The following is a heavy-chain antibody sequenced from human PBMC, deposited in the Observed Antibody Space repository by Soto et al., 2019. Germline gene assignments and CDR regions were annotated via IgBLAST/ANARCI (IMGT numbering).Heavy chain of an antibody. CDR2: LYGHGDT. V-gene: IGHV3-53*01. J-gene: IGHJ1*01. Sequence: PGGSLRLSWTVSGFHVKINHVTWVRQATGKGLEWVSVLYGHGDTYYADSVKGRFTISRDNSKNTVYLQMNSLRVEDTAVYYCAGYGGNSVWGHGTQVTVSS. CDR3: AGYGGNSV. D-gene: IGHD4-17*01. CDR1: GFHVKINH.